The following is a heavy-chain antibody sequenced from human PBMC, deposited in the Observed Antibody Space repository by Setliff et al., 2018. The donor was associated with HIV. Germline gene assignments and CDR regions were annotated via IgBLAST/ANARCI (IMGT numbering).Heavy chain of an antibody. CDR2: MSYDGNNK. V-gene: IGHV3-30*04. CDR1: GFTFSNYA. D-gene: IGHD5-12*01. J-gene: IGHJ2*01. Sequence: GSLRLSCAASGFTFSNYAMHWVRQAPGKGLEWVAVMSYDGNNKYYADSVRGRFTISRDNSKNTLSLQMNSLRTEDTAVYYCAKDPRAYSGYDFVWYFDLWGRGTLVTVSS. CDR3: AKDPRAYSGYDFVWYFDL.